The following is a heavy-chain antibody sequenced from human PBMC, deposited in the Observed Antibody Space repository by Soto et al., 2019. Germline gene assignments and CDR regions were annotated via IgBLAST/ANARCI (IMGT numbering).Heavy chain of an antibody. V-gene: IGHV5-51*01. J-gene: IGHJ4*02. CDR1: GYSFTNYW. CDR3: ARRKASSTTSLSFRAGFDY. D-gene: IGHD2-2*01. CDR2: IYPGDSDT. Sequence: PGESLKISCKGSGYSFTNYWIGWVRQMPGKGLEWMGLIYPGDSDTRYSPSFEGQVTISAGKSISTAYLQWSGLKASDTAMYYCARRKASSTTSLSFRAGFDYWGQGTLVTVS.